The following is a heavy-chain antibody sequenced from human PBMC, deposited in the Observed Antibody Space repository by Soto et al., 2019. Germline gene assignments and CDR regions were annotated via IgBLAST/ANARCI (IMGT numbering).Heavy chain of an antibody. CDR3: ARHVGGSYLLFDH. Sequence: PGESLKISCKGSGYSFTSYWITWVRQMPGKGLEWMGRIDPSDSYTNYSPSFEGHVTISVDKSIGTAYLRWGSLKASDTAVYYCARHVGGSYLLFDHWGQGTLVTVSS. CDR2: IDPSDSYT. V-gene: IGHV5-10-1*01. J-gene: IGHJ4*02. CDR1: GYSFTSYW. D-gene: IGHD1-1*01.